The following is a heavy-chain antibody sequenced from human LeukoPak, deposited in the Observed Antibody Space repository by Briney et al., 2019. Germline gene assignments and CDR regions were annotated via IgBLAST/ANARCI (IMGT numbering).Heavy chain of an antibody. CDR1: GGSISSYY. CDR3: ARHMYYYGSGSYFDY. J-gene: IGHJ4*02. Sequence: SETLSLTCTVSGGSISSYYWSWIRQPPGKGLEWIGYIHYSGSTNYNPSLKSRVTISVDTSKNQFSLKMSSVTAADTAVYYCARHMYYYGSGSYFDYWGQGTLVTVSS. V-gene: IGHV4-59*08. D-gene: IGHD3-10*01. CDR2: IHYSGST.